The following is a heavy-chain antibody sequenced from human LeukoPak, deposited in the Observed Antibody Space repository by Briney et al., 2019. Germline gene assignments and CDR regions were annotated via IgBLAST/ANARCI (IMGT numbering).Heavy chain of an antibody. V-gene: IGHV4-34*01. D-gene: IGHD6-13*01. J-gene: IGHJ5*02. CDR3: ARGGAAAGLYNWFDP. CDR2: INHSGST. CDR1: GGSFSGYY. Sequence: SETLSLTCAVYGGSFSGYYWNWIHQPPGKGLEWIGEINHSGSTNYNPSLKSRVTISVDTSKNQFSLKLSSVTAADTAVYYCARGGAAAGLYNWFDPWGQGTLVTVSS.